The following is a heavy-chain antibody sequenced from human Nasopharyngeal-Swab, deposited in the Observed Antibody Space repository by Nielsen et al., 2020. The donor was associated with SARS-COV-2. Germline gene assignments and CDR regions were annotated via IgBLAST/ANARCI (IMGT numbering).Heavy chain of an antibody. CDR3: ARGEEEMATIRPFDY. Sequence: ASAKVSCKASGYNFARYYMHWVRQPLGQGLEWMGIINHSGGSTTYAQRFQGRVTMTRDTSTSTVYLNLSSLRSEDTAVYYCARGEEEMATIRPFDYWGQGTLVTVSS. CDR1: GYNFARYY. J-gene: IGHJ4*02. D-gene: IGHD5-24*01. V-gene: IGHV1-46*01. CDR2: INHSGGST.